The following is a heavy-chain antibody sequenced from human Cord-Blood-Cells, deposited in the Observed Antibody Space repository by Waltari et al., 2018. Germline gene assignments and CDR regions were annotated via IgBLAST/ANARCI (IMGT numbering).Heavy chain of an antibody. CDR1: GYTFTGYY. J-gene: IGHJ2*01. CDR3: ARAGPHWYFDL. V-gene: IGHV1-2*02. Sequence: QVQLVQSGAEVKKPGASVKVSCKASGYTFTGYYMPWVRQAPGQGLEWKGWIKPNSCGNTYAQKFQGRVTMTRDTSISTAYMELSRLRSDDTAVYYCARAGPHWYFDLWGRGTLVTVSS. CDR2: IKPNSCGN.